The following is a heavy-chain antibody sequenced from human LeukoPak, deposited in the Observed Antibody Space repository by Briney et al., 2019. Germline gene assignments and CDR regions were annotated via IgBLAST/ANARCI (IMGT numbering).Heavy chain of an antibody. D-gene: IGHD2-15*01. CDR3: ARGYSRPGYYYYYYGMDV. J-gene: IGHJ6*02. CDR1: GYTFTSYG. V-gene: IGHV1-18*01. CDR2: ISAYNGNT. Sequence: VASVKVSCKASGYTFTSYGISWVRQAPGQGLEWMGWISAYNGNTNYAQKLQGRVTMTTDTSTSTAYMELRSLRSDDTAVYYCARGYSRPGYYYYYYGMDVWGQGTTVTVSS.